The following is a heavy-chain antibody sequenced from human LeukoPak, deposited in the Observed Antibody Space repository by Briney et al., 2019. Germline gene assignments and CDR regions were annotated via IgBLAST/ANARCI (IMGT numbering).Heavy chain of an antibody. D-gene: IGHD3-10*01. CDR2: VGIAGDT. CDR1: GFTFNNYE. J-gene: IGHJ3*01. CDR3: ARAGRMGTADAFDV. Sequence: GGSLRLSCAASGFTFNNYEMHWVRQTAGKGLEWVSAVGIAGDTFYAGSVKGRFSISRDNAESSLFLQMNSLRAGDTAVYYCARAGRMGTADAFDVWGQGTMVTVSS. V-gene: IGHV3-13*01.